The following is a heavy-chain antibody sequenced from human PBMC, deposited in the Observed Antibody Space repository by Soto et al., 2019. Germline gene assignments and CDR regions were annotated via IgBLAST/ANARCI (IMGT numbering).Heavy chain of an antibody. D-gene: IGHD3-22*01. CDR1: GYNFTNYG. CDR3: GRRVSIGRGYFGMDV. V-gene: IGHV1-18*01. J-gene: IGHJ6*01. CDR2: ISPYYGNT. Sequence: QVQLMQSGAEVKKPGASVMVSCKASGYNFTNYGLTCVRQAPGQGLEWMGWISPYYGNTNYAQNFRVKLTLTTETPPASAYMELRSLRFDETAVYYCGRRVSIGRGYFGMDVWGQGTTVTVSS.